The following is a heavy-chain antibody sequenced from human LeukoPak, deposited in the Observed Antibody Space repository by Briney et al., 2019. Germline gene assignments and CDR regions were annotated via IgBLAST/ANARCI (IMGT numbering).Heavy chain of an antibody. V-gene: IGHV3-23*01. Sequence: GGSLRLSCAASEFTFSSYAMSWVRQAPGKGLEWVSTISDSGGSTYYADSVKGRFTISRDNAKNSLYLQMNSLRAEDTAVYYCARTVVTPDYWGQGTLVTVSS. CDR1: EFTFSSYA. CDR3: ARTVVTPDY. D-gene: IGHD4-23*01. J-gene: IGHJ4*02. CDR2: ISDSGGST.